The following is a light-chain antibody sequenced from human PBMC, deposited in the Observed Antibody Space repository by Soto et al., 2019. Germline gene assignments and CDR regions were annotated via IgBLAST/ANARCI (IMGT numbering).Light chain of an antibody. CDR2: GAS. Sequence: EIVMTQSPATLSVSPGERATLSCRASQRVSSTLAWYQQKPGQAPRLLIYGASTRATGIPARFSGSGSGTEFTLTISSLQSEDFAVYYCQQYNDWPQTFGQGTKGEIK. V-gene: IGKV3-15*01. CDR1: QRVSST. CDR3: QQYNDWPQT. J-gene: IGKJ1*01.